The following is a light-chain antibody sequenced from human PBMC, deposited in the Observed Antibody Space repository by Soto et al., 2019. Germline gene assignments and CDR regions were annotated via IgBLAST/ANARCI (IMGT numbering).Light chain of an antibody. J-gene: IGKJ3*01. CDR1: QSISTY. V-gene: IGKV1-39*01. Sequence: DIPMTQSPSSLSASVGDRVTITCRASQSISTYLNWYQQKPGKAPKLLISAASSLQSGVPSRFSGSGSGTDFTLTISSLQPEDFATYYCQQSYSTPPFTFGPGAKVDMK. CDR3: QQSYSTPPFT. CDR2: AAS.